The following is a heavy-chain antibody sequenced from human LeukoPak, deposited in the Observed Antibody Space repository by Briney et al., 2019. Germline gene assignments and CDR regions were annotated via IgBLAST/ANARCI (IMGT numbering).Heavy chain of an antibody. CDR2: IYYSGST. J-gene: IGHJ5*02. CDR1: GGSISSYY. V-gene: IGHV4-59*08. D-gene: IGHD2-2*01. CDR3: ARHGGVYIVVVPAAPGGWFDP. Sequence: ASETLSLTCTVSGGSISSYYWSWIRQPPGKGLEWIGYIYYSGSTNYNPSLKSRVTISVDTSKNQFSLKLSSVTAADTAVYYCARHGGVYIVVVPAAPGGWFDPWGQGTLVTVSS.